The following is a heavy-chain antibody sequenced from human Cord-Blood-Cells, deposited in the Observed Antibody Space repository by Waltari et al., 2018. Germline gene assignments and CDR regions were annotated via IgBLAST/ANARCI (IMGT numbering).Heavy chain of an antibody. Sequence: QLQLQASDPGLVKPSETLSLTCTVPVGSICSSSYYWGWFRQPRGKGLRWIGSIYYSGNTYYNPSLKSPVTISVDTYKKQFALKLSSVTAADTAVYYCARQVCESIDYWGQGTLVTVSS. V-gene: IGHV4-39*01. CDR1: VGSICSSSYY. J-gene: IGHJ4*02. CDR2: IYYSGNT. CDR3: ARQVCESIDY.